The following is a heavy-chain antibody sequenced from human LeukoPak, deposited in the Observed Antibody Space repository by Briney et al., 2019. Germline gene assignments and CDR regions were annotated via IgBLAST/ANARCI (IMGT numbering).Heavy chain of an antibody. Sequence: SETLSLTCAVYGGSFSGYYWIWLRQPPGKGLESIVEMKHTGSTNYHPTLKTPAPISIHTSNNQFSLTLSSVTAADSAVYYCARLSALDIWGQGTMVTVSS. CDR2: MKHTGST. J-gene: IGHJ3*02. CDR1: GGSFSGYY. CDR3: ARLSALDI. V-gene: IGHV4-34*01.